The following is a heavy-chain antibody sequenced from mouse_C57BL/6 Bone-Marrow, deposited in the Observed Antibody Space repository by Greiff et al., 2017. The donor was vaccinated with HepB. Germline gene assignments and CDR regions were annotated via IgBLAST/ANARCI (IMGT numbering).Heavy chain of an antibody. CDR1: GYSFTGYY. J-gene: IGHJ2*01. Sequence: EVQLQQSGPELVKPGASVKISCKASGYSFTGYYMNWVKQSPEKSLEWIGEINPSTGGTTYNQKFKAKATLTVDKSSSTAYMQLKSLTSEDSAVYYCARSGYGSSYGLFDYWGQGTTLTVSS. CDR2: INPSTGGT. V-gene: IGHV1-42*01. CDR3: ARSGYGSSYGLFDY. D-gene: IGHD1-1*01.